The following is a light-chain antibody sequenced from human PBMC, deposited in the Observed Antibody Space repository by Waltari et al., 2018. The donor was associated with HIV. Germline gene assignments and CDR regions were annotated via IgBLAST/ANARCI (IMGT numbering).Light chain of an antibody. J-gene: IGKJ4*01. Sequence: DVVMTQSPLSLAVTLGQPASISCKSSQRLVYTDGNTYLTWFHQRPGHSPRRLIYKVSQRDSGVPDRFSGSGSGTYFTLKISRVEAEDVGIYFCMQSRHRPLIFGAGTKVEIK. V-gene: IGKV2-30*01. CDR2: KVS. CDR1: QRLVYTDGNTY. CDR3: MQSRHRPLI.